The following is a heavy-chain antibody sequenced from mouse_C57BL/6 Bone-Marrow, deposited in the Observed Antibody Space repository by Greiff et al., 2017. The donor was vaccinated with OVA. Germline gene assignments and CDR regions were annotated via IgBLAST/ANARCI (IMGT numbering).Heavy chain of an antibody. V-gene: IGHV2-5*01. J-gene: IGHJ4*01. CDR1: GFSLTSYG. CDR2: IWRGGST. D-gene: IGHD6-1*01. Sequence: VQLKESGPGLVQPSQSLSITCTVSGFSLTSYGVHWVRQSPGKGLEWLGVIWRGGSTDYNAAFMSRLSITKDNSKSPVFFKMNSLQADDTAIYYCAKKTSPNYYAMDYWGQGTSVTVSS. CDR3: AKKTSPNYYAMDY.